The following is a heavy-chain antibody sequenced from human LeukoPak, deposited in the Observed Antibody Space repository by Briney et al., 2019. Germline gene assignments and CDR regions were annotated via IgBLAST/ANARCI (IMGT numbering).Heavy chain of an antibody. D-gene: IGHD3-10*01. CDR3: ARGLVRGMISSLRRTPPHDY. J-gene: IGHJ4*02. V-gene: IGHV1-46*01. Sequence: ASVKVSCKASGYSLTNYYMHWVRQAPGQGLEWVGLISPYGGSTNYAQRFQGRVDITRDTSTSTINMELSGLRSEDTATYYCARGLVRGMISSLRRTPPHDYWGQGTLVVVSS. CDR1: GYSLTNYY. CDR2: ISPYGGST.